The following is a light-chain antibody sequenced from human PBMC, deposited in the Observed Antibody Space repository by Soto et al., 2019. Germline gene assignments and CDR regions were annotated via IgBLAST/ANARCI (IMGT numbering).Light chain of an antibody. CDR1: QDISNY. Sequence: DIQMTQSPSSLSASVGDRVTITCQASQDISNYLNWYQQKPGKAPKLLIYDASNLETGVPSRFSGSGSGTDFTFTISSLQPEDIATYYCPQYDNREFTFGPGTKVDIK. CDR3: PQYDNREFT. V-gene: IGKV1-33*01. J-gene: IGKJ3*01. CDR2: DAS.